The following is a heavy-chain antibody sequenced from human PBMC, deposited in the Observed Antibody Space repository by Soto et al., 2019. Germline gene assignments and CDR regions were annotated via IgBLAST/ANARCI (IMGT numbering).Heavy chain of an antibody. V-gene: IGHV1-2*02. J-gene: IGHJ5*02. CDR1: GYTITDNY. CDR3: ARAPKVYGSSLAT. Sequence: GASVKVSCKASGYTITDNYLHWVRQAPGQGLEWMGWINPNSGGTNYAQTFQGRVTMTRDTSISTAYMELRRLRSDDTAVFYCARAPKVYGSSLATWGQGTPVTVSS. D-gene: IGHD6-19*01. CDR2: INPNSGGT.